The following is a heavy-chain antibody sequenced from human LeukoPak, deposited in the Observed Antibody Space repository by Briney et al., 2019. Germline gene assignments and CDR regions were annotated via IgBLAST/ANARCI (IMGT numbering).Heavy chain of an antibody. CDR3: ARQRLGMGQNRVGY. D-gene: IGHD7-27*01. CDR1: GGSISSSSYY. Sequence: SETLSLTCTVSGGSISSSSYYWGWIRQPPGKGLEWIGSIYYSGSTYYNPSLKSRVTISVDTSKNQFSLKLSSVTAADTAVYYCARQRLGMGQNRVGYWGQGTLVTVSS. J-gene: IGHJ4*02. V-gene: IGHV4-39*01. CDR2: IYYSGST.